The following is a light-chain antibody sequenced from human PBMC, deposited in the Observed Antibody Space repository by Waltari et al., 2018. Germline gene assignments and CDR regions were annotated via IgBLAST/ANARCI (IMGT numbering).Light chain of an antibody. V-gene: IGLV2-8*01. Sequence: QSALTQPPSASGSRGQSVTISCTGTSSDVGAYNYVSWYQQHPGKAPKLIIFELSKRLSGVPDRFSASKSANTASRTVSGLQAEDEADYYCSSFAGSNIYVFGTGTRVAVL. CDR3: SSFAGSNIYV. CDR2: ELS. CDR1: SSDVGAYNY. J-gene: IGLJ1*01.